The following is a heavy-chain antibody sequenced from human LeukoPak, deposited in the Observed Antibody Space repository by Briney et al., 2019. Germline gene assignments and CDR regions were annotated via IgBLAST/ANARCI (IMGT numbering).Heavy chain of an antibody. CDR3: AKDMNRVTTTFDY. Sequence: PGGSLRLSCAASGFTFSTYAMHWVRQAPGKGLEWVAVISNDATKKYYADSVKGRSTISRDNSENTLYLQMNSLRAEDTAVYYCAKDMNRVTTTFDYWGQGTLVTVSS. CDR2: ISNDATKK. CDR1: GFTFSTYA. D-gene: IGHD4-17*01. V-gene: IGHV3-30*18. J-gene: IGHJ4*02.